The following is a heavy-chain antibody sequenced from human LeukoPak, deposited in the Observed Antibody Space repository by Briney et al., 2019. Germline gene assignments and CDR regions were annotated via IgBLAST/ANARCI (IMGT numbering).Heavy chain of an antibody. J-gene: IGHJ3*02. CDR3: ARGIVVVPAAIFGDFDI. CDR1: GYTFTSYD. Sequence: ASVKVSCKASGYTFTSYDINWVRQATGQGLEWMGWMNPNSGNTGYAQKFQGRVTITRNTSISTAYMELSSLRSEDTAVYYCARGIVVVPAAIFGDFDIWGQGIMVTVSS. D-gene: IGHD2-2*02. CDR2: MNPNSGNT. V-gene: IGHV1-8*03.